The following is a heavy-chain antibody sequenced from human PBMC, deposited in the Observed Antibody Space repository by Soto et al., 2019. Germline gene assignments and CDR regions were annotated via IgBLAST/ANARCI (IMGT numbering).Heavy chain of an antibody. CDR1: GYTFTSYG. D-gene: IGHD3-3*01. CDR2: ISAYNGNT. J-gene: IGHJ4*02. V-gene: IGHV1-18*01. Sequence: ASVKVSCKASGYTFTSYGISWVRQAPGQGLEWMGWISAYNGNTNYAQKLQGRVTMTTDTSTSTAYMELRSLRSDDTAVYYSARCQDAIFGVVMSYWGQGTLVTVSS. CDR3: ARCQDAIFGVVMSY.